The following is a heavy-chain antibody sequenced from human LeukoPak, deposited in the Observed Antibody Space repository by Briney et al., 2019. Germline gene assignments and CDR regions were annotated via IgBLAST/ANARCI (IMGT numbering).Heavy chain of an antibody. CDR3: ASLRYSGSYYEYYYYGMDV. CDR2: IIPIFGTA. J-gene: IGHJ6*02. D-gene: IGHD1-26*01. V-gene: IGHV1-69*13. CDR1: GGTFSSYA. Sequence: ASVKVSCKASGGTFSSYAISWVRQALGQGLEWMGGIIPIFGTANYAQKFQGRVTITADESTSTAYMELSSLRSEDTAVYYCASLRYSGSYYEYYYYGMDVWGQGTTVTVSS.